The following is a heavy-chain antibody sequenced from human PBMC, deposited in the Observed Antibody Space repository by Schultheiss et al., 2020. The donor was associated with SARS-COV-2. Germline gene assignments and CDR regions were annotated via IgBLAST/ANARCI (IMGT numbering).Heavy chain of an antibody. CDR1: GFTVSSYA. CDR3: ARDADLFYYYGMDV. V-gene: IGHV3-64*04. Sequence: GESLKISCAASGFTVSSYAMHWVRQAPGKGLEYVSAISSNGGSTYYADSVKGRFTISRDNSKNTLYLQMNSLRAEDTAVYYCARDADLFYYYGMDVWGQGTTVTVSS. J-gene: IGHJ6*02. D-gene: IGHD3/OR15-3a*01. CDR2: ISSNGGST.